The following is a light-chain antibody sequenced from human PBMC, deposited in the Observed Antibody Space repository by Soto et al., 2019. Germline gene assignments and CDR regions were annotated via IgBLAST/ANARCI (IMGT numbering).Light chain of an antibody. Sequence: DIQMTQSPSILSSSVGDRVTITCRASQSISSWLAWYQQKPGKVPKLLIYAASSLQSGVPSRFSGSGSGTDFTLTISSLQPEDFATYYCQQSYSTPRTFGQGTKVDI. CDR3: QQSYSTPRT. CDR1: QSISSW. CDR2: AAS. V-gene: IGKV1-39*01. J-gene: IGKJ1*01.